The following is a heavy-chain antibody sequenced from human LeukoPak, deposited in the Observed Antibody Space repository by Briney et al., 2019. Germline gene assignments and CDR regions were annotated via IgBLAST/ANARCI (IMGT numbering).Heavy chain of an antibody. V-gene: IGHV3-23*01. CDR2: INGGGDIM. J-gene: IGHJ3*02. CDR3: AMRDRGYGLDI. D-gene: IGHD3-10*01. Sequence: GGSLRPSCAASGFSLRAYDLIWVRQAPGKGLDWVSIINGGGDIMMYEDSVKGRFTISRDNSKNTFYLQMNSLRVEDTAVYYCAMRDRGYGLDIWGQGTMVTVSS. CDR1: GFSLRAYD.